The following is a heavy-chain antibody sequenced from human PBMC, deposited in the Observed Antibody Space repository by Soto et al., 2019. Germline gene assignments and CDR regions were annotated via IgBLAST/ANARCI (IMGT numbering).Heavy chain of an antibody. J-gene: IGHJ6*03. CDR2: MNPNSGNT. V-gene: IGHV1-8*01. Sequence: QVPLVQSGAEVKKPGASVKVSCKASGYTFTSYDTNWVRQATGQGLEWMGWMNPNSGNTGYAQKFQGRVTMTRNTSISTAYMELSSLRSEDTAVYYCARRGCDYDILTGDYYYCMDVWGKGTTVTVS. CDR3: ARRGCDYDILTGDYYYCMDV. D-gene: IGHD3-9*01. CDR1: GYTFTSYD.